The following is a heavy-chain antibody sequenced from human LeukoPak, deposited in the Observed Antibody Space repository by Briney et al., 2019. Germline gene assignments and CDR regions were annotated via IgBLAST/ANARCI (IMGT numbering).Heavy chain of an antibody. V-gene: IGHV4-59*02. Sequence: SETLSLTCTISGGSVSDYYWSWIRQSPGRGLEWIGYIYHTGSTSYSPSLKSRVTISADTSQNQFSLKLSSVTAADTAVYYCASRKLGNDYWGQGTLVTVSS. CDR1: GGSVSDYY. CDR2: IYHTGST. CDR3: ASRKLGNDY. J-gene: IGHJ4*02. D-gene: IGHD7-27*01.